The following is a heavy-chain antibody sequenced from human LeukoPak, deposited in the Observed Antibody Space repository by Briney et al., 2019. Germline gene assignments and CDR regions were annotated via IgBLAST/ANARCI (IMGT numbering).Heavy chain of an antibody. D-gene: IGHD2-15*01. CDR1: GYTFTSYG. Sequence: ASVKVSCKASGYTFTSYGISWVRQAPGQGLEWMGWISAYNGNTNYAQKLQGRVTMTTDTSTSTAYMELRSLRSDDTAVYYCARGAYRMVAATEADYWGQGTLVTVSS. J-gene: IGHJ4*02. CDR2: ISAYNGNT. CDR3: ARGAYRMVAATEADY. V-gene: IGHV1-18*01.